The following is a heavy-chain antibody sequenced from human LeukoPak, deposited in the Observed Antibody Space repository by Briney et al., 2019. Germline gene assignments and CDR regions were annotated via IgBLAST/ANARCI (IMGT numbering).Heavy chain of an antibody. J-gene: IGHJ6*02. CDR2: IYYSGST. Sequence: ETLSLTCTVSGGSISSYYWSWIRQPPGKGLEWIGYIYYSGSTNYNPSLKSRVTISVDTSKNQFSLKLSSVTAADTAVYYCARDFPSTVVTPDYYYGMDVWGQGTTVTVSS. CDR3: ARDFPSTVVTPDYYYGMDV. CDR1: GGSISSYY. D-gene: IGHD4-23*01. V-gene: IGHV4-59*01.